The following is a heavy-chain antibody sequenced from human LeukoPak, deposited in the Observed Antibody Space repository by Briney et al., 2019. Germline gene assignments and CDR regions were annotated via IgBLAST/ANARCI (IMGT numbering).Heavy chain of an antibody. J-gene: IGHJ4*02. CDR2: IRYDGSNK. Sequence: PGGSLRLSCAASGFTFSSYGMHWVRQAPGKGLEWVAFIRYDGSNKYYADSVKGRFTISRDNSKNTLYLQMNSLTVEDTALYYCVKRVRYGSGTYHFDYWGQGTLVTVSS. D-gene: IGHD3-10*01. CDR1: GFTFSSYG. CDR3: VKRVRYGSGTYHFDY. V-gene: IGHV3-30*02.